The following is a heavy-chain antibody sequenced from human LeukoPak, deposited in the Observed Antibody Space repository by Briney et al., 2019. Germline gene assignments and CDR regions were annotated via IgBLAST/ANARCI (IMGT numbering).Heavy chain of an antibody. D-gene: IGHD2-8*01. CDR2: INHSGST. V-gene: IGHV4-39*07. CDR3: ATSKWYGSWFDP. CDR1: GHSISSSDYY. Sequence: KTSETLSLTCAVSGHSISSSDYYWGWIRQPPGKGLEWIGEINHSGSTNYNPSLKSRVTISVDTSKNQFSLKLSSVTAADTAVYYCATSKWYGSWFDPWGQGTLVTVSS. J-gene: IGHJ5*02.